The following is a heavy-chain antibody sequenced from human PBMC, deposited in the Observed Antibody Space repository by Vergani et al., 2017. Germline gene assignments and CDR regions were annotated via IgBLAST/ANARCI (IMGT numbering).Heavy chain of an antibody. CDR2: LNPTTGHT. D-gene: IGHD2-21*01. CDR3: TRSIGYCAGETCRAYYFDH. V-gene: IGHV1-69*04. Sequence: QVQLVQSGAEVKKPGSSVKVSCKASGGTFSSYAISWLRQAPGQAFEWMGILNPTTGHTTSAQKFMGRVDMTRDPSTDTSTRTVQMTLSSLRSEDTAVYYCTRSIGYCAGETCRAYYFDHWGQGTRVTVSS. CDR1: GGTFSSYA. J-gene: IGHJ5*02.